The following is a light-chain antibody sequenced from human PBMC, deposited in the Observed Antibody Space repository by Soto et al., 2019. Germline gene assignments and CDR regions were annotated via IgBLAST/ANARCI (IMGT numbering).Light chain of an antibody. J-gene: IGKJ4*01. CDR2: VTS. CDR3: QQSYTTPT. CDR1: QSVFSY. V-gene: IGKV1-39*01. Sequence: DIQMTQTPSSLSASVGDRVTITCRASQSVFSYVNWYQHRPGKAPKLLIYVTSTLQSGVPSRFSGSGSGTDFTLTISSLQPEDFATYYCQQSYTTPTFGGGTKVEIK.